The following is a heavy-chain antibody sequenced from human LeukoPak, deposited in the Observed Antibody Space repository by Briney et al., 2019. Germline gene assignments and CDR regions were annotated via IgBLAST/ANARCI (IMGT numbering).Heavy chain of an antibody. CDR1: GFTFSSYG. CDR2: IWYDGSNK. V-gene: IGHV3-33*01. Sequence: GRSLRLSCAASGFTFSSYGMHWVGQAPGKGLEWVAVIWYDGSNKYYADSVKGRFTISRDNSKNTLYLQMNSLRAEDTAVYYCARNLVTVAYYYGMDVWGKGTTVTVSS. D-gene: IGHD3-9*01. J-gene: IGHJ6*04. CDR3: ARNLVTVAYYYGMDV.